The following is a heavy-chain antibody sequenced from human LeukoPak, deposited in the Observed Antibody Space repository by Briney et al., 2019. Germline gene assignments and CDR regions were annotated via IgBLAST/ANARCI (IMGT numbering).Heavy chain of an antibody. Sequence: PGGSLRLSCEASGVTFNTYSMNWARQAQGTGLEWVSSIDSSGGYMFYADSAKGRFIISRDNAKDSLYLQMDSLRVEGTAVYYCLRGDRRDYWGQGTLVTVPS. CDR3: LRGDRRDY. CDR2: IDSSGGYM. V-gene: IGHV3-21*06. J-gene: IGHJ4*02. CDR1: GVTFNTYS.